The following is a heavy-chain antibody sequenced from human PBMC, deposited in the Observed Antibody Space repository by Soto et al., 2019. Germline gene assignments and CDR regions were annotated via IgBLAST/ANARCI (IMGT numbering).Heavy chain of an antibody. CDR2: IKSKADGETT. CDR1: GLTFKNVW. V-gene: IGHV3-15*07. CDR3: NAYYDFWCCHTPL. J-gene: IGHJ4*02. D-gene: IGHD3-3*01. Sequence: EVQLVESGGGLVKPGGSLGLSCAASGLTFKNVWMHWVRQAPGKGLEWVGRIKSKADGETTDYTEPVKGRFTISRDDSKNTLYLQMNSLKTEDPAVYYCNAYYDFWCCHTPLWGQGTRVTVSS.